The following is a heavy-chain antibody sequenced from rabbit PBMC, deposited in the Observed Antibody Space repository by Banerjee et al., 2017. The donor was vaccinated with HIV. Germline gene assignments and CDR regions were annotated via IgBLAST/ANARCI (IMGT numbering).Heavy chain of an antibody. D-gene: IGHD4-1*01. J-gene: IGHJ4*01. CDR1: GFSFSSSYW. V-gene: IGHV1S45*01. CDR2: IYASTSDIT. CDR3: ARDLAGVIGWNFGL. Sequence: QEQLEESGGDLVKPEGSLTLTCTASGFSFSSSYWICWVRQAPGKGLEWIACIYASTSDITYYATWAKGRFTISKTSSTTVTLQMTSLTAADTATYFCARDLAGVIGWNFGLWGPGTLVTVS.